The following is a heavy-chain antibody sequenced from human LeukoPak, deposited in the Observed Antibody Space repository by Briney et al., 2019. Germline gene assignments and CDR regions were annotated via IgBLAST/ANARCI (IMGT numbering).Heavy chain of an antibody. CDR1: GFTFSSYW. CDR2: INSDGSDT. CDR3: ARSPAWELRPFEY. J-gene: IGHJ4*02. V-gene: IGHV3-74*01. Sequence: GGSLRLSCAASGFTFSSYWMHWVRQAPGKGLVWVSRINSDGSDTTYADSVKGRFSISRDNAKNTLHLHMNSLRAEDTAVYYCARSPAWELRPFEYWGQGTLVTVSS. D-gene: IGHD1-26*01.